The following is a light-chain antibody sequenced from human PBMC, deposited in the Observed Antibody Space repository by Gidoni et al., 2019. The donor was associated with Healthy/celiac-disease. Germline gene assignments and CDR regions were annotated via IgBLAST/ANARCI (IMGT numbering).Light chain of an antibody. J-gene: IGKJ3*01. CDR2: KAS. V-gene: IGKV1-5*03. Sequence: DIQMTQSPSTPSASVGDRVTITCRASQSISSWLAWYQQKPGKAPKLLIYKASSLESGVPSRFSGSGSGTEFTLTISSLQPDDFATYYCQQYNSPFTFGPGTKVDIK. CDR1: QSISSW. CDR3: QQYNSPFT.